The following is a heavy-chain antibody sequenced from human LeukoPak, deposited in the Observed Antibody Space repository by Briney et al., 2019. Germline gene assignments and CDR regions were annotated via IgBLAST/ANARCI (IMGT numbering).Heavy chain of an antibody. Sequence: SETLSLTCTVSGGSISSYYWTWIRQPAGNGLEWIGRIYSSGSTNYSPSLKSRVTMSVDTSKNQFSLKLSSVTAADTAVYYCARDRSSGYYYHPWGQGTLVTVSS. V-gene: IGHV4-4*07. CDR1: GGSISSYY. CDR3: ARDRSSGYYYHP. J-gene: IGHJ5*02. D-gene: IGHD3-22*01. CDR2: IYSSGST.